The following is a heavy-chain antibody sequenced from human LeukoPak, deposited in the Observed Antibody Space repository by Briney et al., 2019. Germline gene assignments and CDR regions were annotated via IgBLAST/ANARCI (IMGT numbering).Heavy chain of an antibody. V-gene: IGHV4-59*01. D-gene: IGHD4-11*01. J-gene: IGHJ6*02. CDR1: GGSISSYY. CDR2: IYYSGSA. Sequence: SETLSLTCTVSGGSISSYYWSWIRQPPGKGLEWLGYIYYSGSATYNPSLKSRVTISVDTSKNQFSLKLSSVTAADTAVYYCARDGSNWSNDYYHGVDVWGQGTTVTVSS. CDR3: ARDGSNWSNDYYHGVDV.